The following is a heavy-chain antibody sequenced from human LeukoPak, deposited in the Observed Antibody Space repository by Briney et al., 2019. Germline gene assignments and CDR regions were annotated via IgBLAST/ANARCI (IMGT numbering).Heavy chain of an antibody. D-gene: IGHD3-9*01. CDR2: IIPIFGTA. V-gene: IGHV1-69*13. CDR1: GGTFSIYA. Sequence: SVTVSFKSSGGTFSIYAISWVRQAPGQGLEWMGGIIPIFGTANYAQKFQGRVTITADESTSTAYMELSSLRSEDTAVYYCARDGIPYDILTGYYNDYYYGMDVWGQGTRSPSP. J-gene: IGHJ6*02. CDR3: ARDGIPYDILTGYYNDYYYGMDV.